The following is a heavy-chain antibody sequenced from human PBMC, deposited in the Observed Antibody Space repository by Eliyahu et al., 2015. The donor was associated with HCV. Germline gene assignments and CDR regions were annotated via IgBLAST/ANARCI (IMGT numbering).Heavy chain of an antibody. J-gene: IGHJ4*02. Sequence: QVQLVESGGGVVQPRRSLRLSCAASGFTFSXYGMNWVRQAPGKGLEWVAVISYDGTAEYYGDSVRGRFKISRDNSKNTLFLQMNSLRPDDTAVYYCARAPGITVSRKNYFDFWGQGALVTVSS. CDR2: ISYDGTAE. D-gene: IGHD3-10*01. CDR1: GFTFSXYG. V-gene: IGHV3-30*03. CDR3: ARAPGITVSRKNYFDF.